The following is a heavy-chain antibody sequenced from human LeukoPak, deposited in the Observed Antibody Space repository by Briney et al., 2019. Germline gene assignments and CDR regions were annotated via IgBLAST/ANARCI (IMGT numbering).Heavy chain of an antibody. V-gene: IGHV3-15*01. CDR2: IKSKIDGGTA. CDR3: NTVYYYGSGSYSGY. D-gene: IGHD3-10*01. CDR1: GFAFYNAW. Sequence: GGSLRLSCAASGFAFYNAWMSWVRQAPGKGLEWVGRIKSKIDGGTADYAAPVKGRFTMSRDDSKNMLYLQMNSLKTEDTAVYYCNTVYYYGSGSYSGYWGQGTLVTVSS. J-gene: IGHJ4*02.